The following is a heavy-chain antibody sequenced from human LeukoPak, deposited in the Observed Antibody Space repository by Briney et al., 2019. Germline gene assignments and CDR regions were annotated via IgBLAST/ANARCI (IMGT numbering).Heavy chain of an antibody. CDR2: IDWDDDK. CDR1: GFSLRTSTMC. Sequence: SGPALVRPTQTLTLTCTFSGFSLRTSTMCVSWIRQPPGKALEWLARIDWDDDKFYNTSLKTRLTISKDTSKNQVVLTMTNMDPVDTATYYCARTRSFAGATLYFDYWGQGTLVTVSS. J-gene: IGHJ4*02. CDR3: ARTRSFAGATLYFDY. V-gene: IGHV2-70*17. D-gene: IGHD1-26*01.